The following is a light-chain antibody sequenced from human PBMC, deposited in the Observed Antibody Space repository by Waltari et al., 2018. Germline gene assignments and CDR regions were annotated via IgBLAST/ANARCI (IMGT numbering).Light chain of an antibody. Sequence: QLVLTQSPSASASLGASVKLTCTLSSGHSSNVIAWLQEQPGKGPRYLMKVNSDGSHSKGDEIPDRFSGSSSGAERYLTISSLQSEDEADHYCQTGGHGTWVFGGGTKLTVL. CDR1: SGHSSNV. V-gene: IGLV4-69*01. CDR3: QTGGHGTWV. J-gene: IGLJ3*02. CDR2: VNSDGSH.